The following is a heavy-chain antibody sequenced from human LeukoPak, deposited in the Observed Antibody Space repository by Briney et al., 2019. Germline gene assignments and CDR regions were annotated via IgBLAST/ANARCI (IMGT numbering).Heavy chain of an antibody. Sequence: GGSLRLSCAASGFTFSSYAMHWVRQAPGKGLEWVAVISYDGSNKYYADSVKGRFTISRDNSKNTLYLQMNSLRAEDTAVYYCARDLGITGTTPFSYWGQGTLVTVSS. D-gene: IGHD1-20*01. CDR2: ISYDGSNK. CDR3: ARDLGITGTTPFSY. J-gene: IGHJ4*02. CDR1: GFTFSSYA. V-gene: IGHV3-30-3*01.